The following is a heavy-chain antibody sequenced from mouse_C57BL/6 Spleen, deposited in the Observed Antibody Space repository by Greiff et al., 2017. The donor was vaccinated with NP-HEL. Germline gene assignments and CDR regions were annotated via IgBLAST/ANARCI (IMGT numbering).Heavy chain of an antibody. CDR2: INPGSGGT. Sequence: VQLQQSGAELVRPGTSVKVSCKASGYAFTNYLIEWVKQRPGQGLEWIGVINPGSGGTNYNEKFKGKATLTADKSSSTAYMQLSSLTSEDSAVYFCARERYSNSFAYWGQGTLVTVSA. CDR1: GYAFTNYL. CDR3: ARERYSNSFAY. J-gene: IGHJ3*01. D-gene: IGHD2-5*01. V-gene: IGHV1-54*01.